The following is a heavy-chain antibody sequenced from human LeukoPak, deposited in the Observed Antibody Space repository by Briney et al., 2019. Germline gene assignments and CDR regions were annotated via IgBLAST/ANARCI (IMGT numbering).Heavy chain of an antibody. V-gene: IGHV5-51*01. CDR2: IYPGDSDT. CDR1: GYSFTSYW. J-gene: IGHJ4*02. Sequence: GESLKISCKGSGYSFTSYWIGWVRQMPGKGLEWMGIIYPGDSDTRYSPSFQGQVTISADNSISTAYLQWSSLKASDTAMYYCARQGKNYYDSSGYYLPFDYWGQGTLVTVSS. CDR3: ARQGKNYYDSSGYYLPFDY. D-gene: IGHD3-22*01.